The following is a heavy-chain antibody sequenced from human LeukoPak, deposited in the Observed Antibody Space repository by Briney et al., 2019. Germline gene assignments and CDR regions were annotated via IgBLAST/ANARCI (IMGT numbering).Heavy chain of an antibody. CDR3: TRALDYGAAFDI. D-gene: IGHD4-17*01. J-gene: IGHJ3*02. Sequence: GGSLRLSCTASGFTFGDYAMSWVRQAPGKGLEWVGFIRSKAYGGTTEYAASVKGRFTISRDDSKSIAYLQMNSLKTEDTAVYYCTRALDYGAAFDIWGQGTMVTVSS. CDR2: IRSKAYGGTT. CDR1: GFTFGDYA. V-gene: IGHV3-49*04.